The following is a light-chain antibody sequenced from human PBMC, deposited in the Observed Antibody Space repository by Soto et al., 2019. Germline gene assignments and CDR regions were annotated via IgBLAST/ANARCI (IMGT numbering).Light chain of an antibody. Sequence: EIVLTQSPGTLSLSPGERATLSCRASQTLSTNSLAWYQQRLGQTPRLLIYAASTRDTDIPDRFNGSGSGTDFALTIRRLEPEDLALYYCQQYDASPLTFGPGTKVHVK. V-gene: IGKV3-20*01. CDR1: QTLSTNS. CDR2: AAS. CDR3: QQYDASPLT. J-gene: IGKJ3*01.